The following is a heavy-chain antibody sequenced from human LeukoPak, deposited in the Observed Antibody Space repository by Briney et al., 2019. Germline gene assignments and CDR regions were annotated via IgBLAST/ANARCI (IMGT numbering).Heavy chain of an antibody. D-gene: IGHD5-12*01. J-gene: IGHJ4*02. CDR2: ICYSGST. Sequence: SETLSLTCTVSGGSISSSSYYWGWIRQPPGKGLEWIGSICYSGSTYYNPSLKSRVTISVDTSKNQFSLKLSSVTAADTAVYYCARPVYVDIVATTLFDYWGQGTLVTVSS. CDR3: ARPVYVDIVATTLFDY. V-gene: IGHV4-39*01. CDR1: GGSISSSSYY.